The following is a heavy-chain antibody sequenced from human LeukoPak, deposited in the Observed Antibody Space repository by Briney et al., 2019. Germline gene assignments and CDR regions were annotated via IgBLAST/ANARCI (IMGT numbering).Heavy chain of an antibody. D-gene: IGHD3-10*01. CDR1: GFTFSSYA. Sequence: GGSLRLSCAVSGFTFSSYAMTWVRQAPGRGLEWVSVISGSGDSTYYADSVKGRFTISRDNSKNTLSLQMNSLRAEDTALYYCAKVRGSRNLNYIHMDVWGKGTMVTVSS. CDR2: ISGSGDST. CDR3: AKVRGSRNLNYIHMDV. J-gene: IGHJ6*03. V-gene: IGHV3-23*01.